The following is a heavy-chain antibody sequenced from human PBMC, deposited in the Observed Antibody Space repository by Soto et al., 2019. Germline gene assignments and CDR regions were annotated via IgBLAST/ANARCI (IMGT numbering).Heavy chain of an antibody. Sequence: ASVKVSCKASGFTLTSSAISWVRQAPGQGLEWVGWMNANNGDTKYGQKLQGRVTMTTDTSTSTAFLELRSLGSDDTAVYYCARDGDSTGYSPFFDSWGQGSLVTVSS. D-gene: IGHD3-22*01. CDR1: GFTLTSSA. CDR3: ARDGDSTGYSPFFDS. J-gene: IGHJ4*02. V-gene: IGHV1-18*01. CDR2: MNANNGDT.